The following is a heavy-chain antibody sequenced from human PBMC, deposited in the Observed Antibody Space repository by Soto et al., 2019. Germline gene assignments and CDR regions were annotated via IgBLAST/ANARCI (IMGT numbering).Heavy chain of an antibody. Sequence: LSLTCTVSGGAISGHYWIWIRQPPGEGMEWIGYIFYSGSTTYNNNPSLKSRVTISVDTSKNQFSLRLSSVTAADTAVYYCARVGSSGWSPDYWGQGTLVTVSS. J-gene: IGHJ4*02. D-gene: IGHD6-19*01. CDR2: IFYSGST. CDR1: GGAISGHY. CDR3: ARVGSSGWSPDY. V-gene: IGHV4-59*11.